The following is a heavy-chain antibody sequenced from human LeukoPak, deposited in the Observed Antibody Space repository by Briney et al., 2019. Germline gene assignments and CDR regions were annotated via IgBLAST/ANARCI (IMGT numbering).Heavy chain of an antibody. D-gene: IGHD3-22*01. CDR3: TRDPYYYDSSGYGRDAFDI. V-gene: IGHV1-8*01. CDR2: MNPNSGNT. Sequence: ASVKVSCKASGYTFTSYDINWVRQATGQGLEWMGWMNPNSGNTGYAQKFQGRVTMTRNTSISTAYMELSGLRSEDTAVYYCTRDPYYYDSSGYGRDAFDIWGQGTMVTVSS. CDR1: GYTFTSYD. J-gene: IGHJ3*02.